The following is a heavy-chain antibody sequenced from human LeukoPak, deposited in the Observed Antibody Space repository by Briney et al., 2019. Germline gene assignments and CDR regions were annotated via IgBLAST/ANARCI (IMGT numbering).Heavy chain of an antibody. CDR3: ARETAAAGSFIAINDY. D-gene: IGHD6-13*01. CDR1: GGSMDDYY. CDR2: INDSEST. Sequence: SETLSLTCTVSGGSMDDYYWTWIRQPPGKGLEWIGEINDSESTNYNPSLKSRVTISVDTSKNQFSLKLSSVTAADTAIYYCARETAAAGSFIAINDYWGQGTLVTVSS. J-gene: IGHJ4*02. V-gene: IGHV4-34*01.